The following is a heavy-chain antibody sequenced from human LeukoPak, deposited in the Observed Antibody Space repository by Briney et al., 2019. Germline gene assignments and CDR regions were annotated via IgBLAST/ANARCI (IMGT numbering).Heavy chain of an antibody. J-gene: IGHJ4*02. D-gene: IGHD3-22*01. Sequence: SVKVSCKASGGTFSSYAISWVRQAPGQGLEWMGRIIPIFGTANYAQKFQGRVTITTDESTSTAYMELSSLRSEDTAVYYCARGITMIVVAPLWYWGQGTLVTVSS. CDR1: GGTFSSYA. CDR3: ARGITMIVVAPLWY. CDR2: IIPIFGTA. V-gene: IGHV1-69*05.